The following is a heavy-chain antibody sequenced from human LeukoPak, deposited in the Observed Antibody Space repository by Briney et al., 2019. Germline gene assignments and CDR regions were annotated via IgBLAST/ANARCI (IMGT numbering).Heavy chain of an antibody. J-gene: IGHJ5*02. V-gene: IGHV1-2*02. CDR1: GYTFTVYY. Sequence: GASVKVSFKASGYTFTVYYMHWVRQAPGQGLEWMGWINPNSGGTNYAQKFQGRVTMTRDTSISTAYMELSRLRSDDTAVYYCARVSIFGVVIGWFDPWGQGTLVTVSS. D-gene: IGHD3-3*01. CDR3: ARVSIFGVVIGWFDP. CDR2: INPNSGGT.